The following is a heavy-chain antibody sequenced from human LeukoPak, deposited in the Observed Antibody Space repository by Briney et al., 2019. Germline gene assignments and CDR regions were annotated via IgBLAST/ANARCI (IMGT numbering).Heavy chain of an antibody. CDR2: IYPDDSDT. CDR1: GYRFSDCW. D-gene: IGHD3-22*01. J-gene: IGHJ4*02. V-gene: IGHV5-51*01. Sequence: GESLKISCKASGYRFSDCWIGWVRQMPGKGLEWMGIIYPDDSDTRYSPSFQGQGTLSADKSIGTAYLQWSTLKASHTAIYYCARREYSGHSYFDYWSQGTLVTVSS. CDR3: ARREYSGHSYFDY.